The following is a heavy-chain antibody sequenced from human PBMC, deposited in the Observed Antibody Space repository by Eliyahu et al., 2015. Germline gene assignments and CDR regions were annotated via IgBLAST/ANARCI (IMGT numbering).Heavy chain of an antibody. CDR2: IYYSGST. CDR1: GGSISSSSYY. CDR3: ARHRARGNYVISDAFDI. Sequence: QLQLQESGPGLVKPSETLSLTCTVSGGSISSSSYYWGWIRQPPGKGLEWIGSIYYSGSTYYNPSLKSRVTISVDTTKNQFSLKLSSVTAADTAVYYCARHRARGNYVISDAFDIWGQGTMVTVSS. D-gene: IGHD1-7*01. J-gene: IGHJ3*02. V-gene: IGHV4-39*01.